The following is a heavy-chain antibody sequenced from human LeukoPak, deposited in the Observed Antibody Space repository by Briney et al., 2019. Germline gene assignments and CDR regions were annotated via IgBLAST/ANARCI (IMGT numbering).Heavy chain of an antibody. CDR2: IIPIFGTA. CDR3: ARGPITVTDYVGGAFDI. J-gene: IGHJ3*02. Sequence: SVKVSCKASGGTFSSYAISWVRQAPGQGLEWMGRIIPIFGTANYAQKFQGRVMITTDESTSTAYMELSSLRSQDTAVYYCARGPITVTDYVGGAFDIWGQGTMVTVSS. CDR1: GGTFSSYA. V-gene: IGHV1-69*05. D-gene: IGHD4-17*01.